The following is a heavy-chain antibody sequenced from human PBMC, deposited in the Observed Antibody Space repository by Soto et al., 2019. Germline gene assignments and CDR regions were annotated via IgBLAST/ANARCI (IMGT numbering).Heavy chain of an antibody. CDR3: VRHRGLYYLDGRPYHNNWFDS. CDR2: IFSSGSP. D-gene: IGHD3-16*01. CDR1: GGSIINSDYY. J-gene: IGHJ5*01. Sequence: SETLSLTCSVSGGSIINSDYYWGWIRQPPGKGLEWMGSIFSSGSPYTTPSFQSRVAMSVDTSNNQFTLRLSSVTAADTAVYYCVRHRGLYYLDGRPYHNNWFDSWGQGILVTVSS. V-gene: IGHV4-39*01.